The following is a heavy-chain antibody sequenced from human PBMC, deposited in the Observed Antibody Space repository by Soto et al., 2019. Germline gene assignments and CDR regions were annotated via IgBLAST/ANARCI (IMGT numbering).Heavy chain of an antibody. Sequence: QITLKGSGPTLVKPTQTLTLTCTLSGISLSTSGVGLGWIRQTPGKALEWLALVYWNDDKHYSPSLKSRLTITKDTSKNQAILTMTNMDPVDTATYYCARGLATHPVSAFDIWGQGTVVTVSS. V-gene: IGHV2-5*01. CDR3: ARGLATHPVSAFDI. J-gene: IGHJ3*02. D-gene: IGHD1-1*01. CDR1: GISLSTSGVG. CDR2: VYWNDDK.